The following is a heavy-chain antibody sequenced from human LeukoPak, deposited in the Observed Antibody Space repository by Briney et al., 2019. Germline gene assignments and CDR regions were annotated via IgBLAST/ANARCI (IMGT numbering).Heavy chain of an antibody. CDR1: GFTFSSYG. CDR2: ISYDGSNK. V-gene: IGHV3-30*18. CDR3: AKEKIGFGDLPTTGHGMDV. D-gene: IGHD3-10*01. Sequence: GGSLRLSCAASGFTFSSYGMHWVRQAPGKGLEWVAVISYDGSNKYYADSVKGRFTISRDNSKNTLYLQMNSLRAEDTAVYYCAKEKIGFGDLPTTGHGMDVWGQGTTVTVSS. J-gene: IGHJ6*02.